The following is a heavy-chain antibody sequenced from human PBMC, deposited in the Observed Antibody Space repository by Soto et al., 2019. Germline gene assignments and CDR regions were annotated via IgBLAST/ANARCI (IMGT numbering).Heavy chain of an antibody. CDR2: IIPIFGTA. Sequence: SVKVSCKASGGTFSSYAISWVRQAPGQGLEWMGGIIPIFGTANYAQKFQGRVTITADESTSTAYMELSSLRSEDTAVYYCASHAPDGYNSEYQFAYWGQRTLVTVSS. CDR1: GGTFSSYA. V-gene: IGHV1-69*13. J-gene: IGHJ4*02. CDR3: ASHAPDGYNSEYQFAY. D-gene: IGHD5-12*01.